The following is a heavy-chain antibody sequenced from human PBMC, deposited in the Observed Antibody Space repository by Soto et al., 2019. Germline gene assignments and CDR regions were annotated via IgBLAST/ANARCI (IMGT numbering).Heavy chain of an antibody. CDR3: AREIVTAGGNNYFDP. Sequence: SETLSLTCGVSGGTVASSHWWSWVRQSPGRGLEWIGNVYHTGDTNFNPSLQSRVTFSVDKSNNQFSLRLTSVTAADTAVYLCAREIVTAGGNNYFDPWGPGTLVTVSS. CDR2: VYHTGDT. V-gene: IGHV4-4*02. D-gene: IGHD2-21*02. J-gene: IGHJ5*02. CDR1: GGTVASSHW.